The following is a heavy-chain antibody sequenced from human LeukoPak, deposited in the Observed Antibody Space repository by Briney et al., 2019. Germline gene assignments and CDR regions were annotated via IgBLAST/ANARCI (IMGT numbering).Heavy chain of an antibody. J-gene: IGHJ1*01. V-gene: IGHV4-34*01. CDR3: ARGTKGGSGWYAYFQH. D-gene: IGHD6-19*01. Sequence: SETLPLTCAVYGGSFSGYYWSWIRQPPGKGLEWIGEINHSGSTNYNPSLKSRVTISVDTSKNQFSLKLSSVTAADTAVYYCARGTKGGSGWYAYFQHWGQGTLVTVSS. CDR1: GGSFSGYY. CDR2: INHSGST.